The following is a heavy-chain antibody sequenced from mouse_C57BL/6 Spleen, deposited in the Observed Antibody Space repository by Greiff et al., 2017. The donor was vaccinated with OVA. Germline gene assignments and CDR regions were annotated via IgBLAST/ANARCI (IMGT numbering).Heavy chain of an antibody. CDR1: GFNIKNTY. Sequence: EVQLQQSVAELVRPGASVKLSCTASGFNIKNTYMHWVKQRPEQGLEWIGRIDPANGNTKYAPKFQGKATITADTSSNTAYLQLSSLTSEDTAIYYGARGDYGSSPGGAMDYWGQGTSVTVSS. CDR3: ARGDYGSSPGGAMDY. V-gene: IGHV14-3*01. J-gene: IGHJ4*01. CDR2: IDPANGNT. D-gene: IGHD1-1*01.